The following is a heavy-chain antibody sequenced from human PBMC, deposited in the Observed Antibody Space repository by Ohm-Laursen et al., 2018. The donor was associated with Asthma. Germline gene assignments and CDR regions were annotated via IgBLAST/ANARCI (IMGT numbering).Heavy chain of an antibody. Sequence: SETLSLTCALSSASFSTYYWGWIRQPPGKGLEWIGYIYSTGSTNYNPSLKSRVTISLDTSKNQFSLKLSSVTAADTAVYYCARRPSGWYYFDYWGQGILVTVSS. CDR2: IYSTGST. V-gene: IGHV4-4*08. D-gene: IGHD6-19*01. CDR1: SASFSTYY. J-gene: IGHJ4*02. CDR3: ARRPSGWYYFDY.